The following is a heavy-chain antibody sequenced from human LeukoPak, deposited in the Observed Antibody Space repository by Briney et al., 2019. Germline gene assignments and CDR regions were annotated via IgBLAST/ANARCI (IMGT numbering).Heavy chain of an antibody. CDR2: INDDGSTT. Sequence: PGGSLRLSCAASGFTFRNSWMHWVRQAPGKGLVWVSRINDDGSTTNYADSVKGRFTISRDNAKNSLFLQMKSLRAEDTAVYYCARDHYGFSGWVDYWGQGTLVTV. V-gene: IGHV3-74*01. CDR3: ARDHYGFSGWVDY. D-gene: IGHD3-10*01. J-gene: IGHJ4*02. CDR1: GFTFRNSW.